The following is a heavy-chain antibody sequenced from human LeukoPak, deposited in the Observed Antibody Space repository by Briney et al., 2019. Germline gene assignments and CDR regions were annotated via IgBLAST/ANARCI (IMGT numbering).Heavy chain of an antibody. CDR2: ISGSGSIT. V-gene: IGHV3-23*01. D-gene: IGHD3-9*01. CDR3: ARAPIFDVDYYYGMDV. CDR1: GFTFSSYG. J-gene: IGHJ6*02. Sequence: GGSLRLSCAASGFTFSSYGMSWVRQAPGRGLEWVSGISGSGSITLYADSVKGRFAISRDNSKNTLYLQMNSLRAEDTAVYYCARAPIFDVDYYYGMDVWGQGTTVTVSS.